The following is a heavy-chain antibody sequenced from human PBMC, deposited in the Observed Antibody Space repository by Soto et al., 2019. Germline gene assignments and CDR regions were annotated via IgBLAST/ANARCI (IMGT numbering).Heavy chain of an antibody. CDR2: INPDGSRT. CDR1: GFTFSSYW. V-gene: IGHV3-74*01. D-gene: IGHD4-17*01. J-gene: IGHJ4*02. CDR3: ARVAVTTYYFDY. Sequence: EVQLLESGGDLVQPGGSLRLSCAASGFTFSSYWMHWVRQAPGKGLVWFSRINPDGSRTSYADSVKGRFTISRDNAKNTLYLQMNSLGAEDTAVYYCARVAVTTYYFDYWGQGTLVTVSS.